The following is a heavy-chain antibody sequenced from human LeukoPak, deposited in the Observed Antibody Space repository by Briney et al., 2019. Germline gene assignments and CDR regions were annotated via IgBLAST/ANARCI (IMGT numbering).Heavy chain of an antibody. V-gene: IGHV1-18*01. J-gene: IGHJ4*02. CDR3: TRDLGSYTSYSSIFFDY. CDR1: GYTFTDFG. CDR2: SSAYNGDT. D-gene: IGHD3-10*01. Sequence: GASVKVSCKASGYTFTDFGISWVRQAPGQGLEWMGWSSAYNGDTKYAQKFQGRVTMTTDTSTGTAYMELRSLRSDDTAVFYCTRDLGSYTSYSSIFFDYWGQGTLVTVSS.